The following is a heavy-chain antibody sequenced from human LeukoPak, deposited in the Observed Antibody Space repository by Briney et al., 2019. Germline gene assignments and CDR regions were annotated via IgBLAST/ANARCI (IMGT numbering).Heavy chain of an antibody. CDR3: ARGGMGIQLWSFDY. V-gene: IGHV1-46*01. CDR2: INPSGGST. D-gene: IGHD5-18*01. J-gene: IGHJ4*02. Sequence: ASVKGSCKASGYTFTRYYMHWVRQAPGQGLQWMAIINPSGGSTSNAQNFQGRVTVTRDTSTSTIYMELSSLRSEDTAVYFCARGGMGIQLWSFDYWGQGTLVTVSS. CDR1: GYTFTRYY.